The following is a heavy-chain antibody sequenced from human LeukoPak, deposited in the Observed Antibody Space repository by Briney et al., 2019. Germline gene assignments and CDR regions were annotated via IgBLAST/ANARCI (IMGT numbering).Heavy chain of an antibody. J-gene: IGHJ4*02. D-gene: IGHD6-13*01. V-gene: IGHV4-39*07. CDR2: IYYSGST. CDR1: GGSISSSSYY. Sequence: SETLSLTCTVSGGSISSSSYYWGWIRQPPGKGLEWIGSIYYSGSTYYNPSLKSRVTISVDTSKNQFSLKLSSVTAADTAVYYCARDLRSSSWYYFDYWGQGTLVIVSS. CDR3: ARDLRSSSWYYFDY.